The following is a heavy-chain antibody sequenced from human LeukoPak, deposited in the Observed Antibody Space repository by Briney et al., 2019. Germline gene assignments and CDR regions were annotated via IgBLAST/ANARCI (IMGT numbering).Heavy chain of an antibody. V-gene: IGHV1-18*01. Sequence: GASVKVSCKASGYTFTSYGIGWVRQAPGQGLEWMGWISAYNGNTNYAQKLQGRVTMTTDTSTSTAYMELRSLRSDDTAVYYCARQNYYDSSGYYYGFWYFDYWGQGTLVTVSS. CDR3: ARQNYYDSSGYYYGFWYFDY. J-gene: IGHJ4*02. CDR2: ISAYNGNT. CDR1: GYTFTSYG. D-gene: IGHD3-22*01.